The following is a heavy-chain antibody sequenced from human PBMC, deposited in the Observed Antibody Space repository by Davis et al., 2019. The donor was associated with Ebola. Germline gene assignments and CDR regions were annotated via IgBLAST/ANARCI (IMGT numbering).Heavy chain of an antibody. V-gene: IGHV3-21*01. CDR2: ISSSSSYI. CDR1: GFTFSSYE. Sequence: GGSLRLSCAASGFTFSSYEMNWVRQAPGKGLEWVSSISSSSSYIYYADSVKGRFTISRDNAKNSLYLQMNSLRAEDTAVYYCASLSVGYCSSTSCGNFDYWGQGTLVTVSS. D-gene: IGHD2-2*01. J-gene: IGHJ4*02. CDR3: ASLSVGYCSSTSCGNFDY.